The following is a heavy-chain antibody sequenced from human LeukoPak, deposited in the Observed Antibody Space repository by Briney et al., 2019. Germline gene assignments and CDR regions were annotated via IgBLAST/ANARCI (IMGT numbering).Heavy chain of an antibody. J-gene: IGHJ3*02. CDR1: GYTFTSYG. V-gene: IGHV1-18*01. D-gene: IGHD6-13*01. Sequence: ASVKVSCKASGYTFTSYGISWVRQAPGQGLEWMGWISAYNGNTNYAQKLQGRVTMTTDTSTSTDYMELRSLRSDDTAVYYCARDLAAALLDIWGQGTMVTVSS. CDR2: ISAYNGNT. CDR3: ARDLAAALLDI.